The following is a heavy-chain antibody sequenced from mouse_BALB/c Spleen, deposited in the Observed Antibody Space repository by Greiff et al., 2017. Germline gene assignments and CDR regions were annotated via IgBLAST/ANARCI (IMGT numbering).Heavy chain of an antibody. J-gene: IGHJ3*01. CDR3: IRKGHYYGNPWFAY. Sequence: VQLQQSGAELVKPGASVKLSCKASGYTFTSYYMYWVKQRPGQGLEWIGEINPSNGGTNFNEKFKSKATLTVDKSSSTAYMQLSSLTSEDSAVYYCIRKGHYYGNPWFAYWGQGTLVTVSA. D-gene: IGHD2-1*01. V-gene: IGHV1S81*02. CDR2: INPSNGGT. CDR1: GYTFTSYY.